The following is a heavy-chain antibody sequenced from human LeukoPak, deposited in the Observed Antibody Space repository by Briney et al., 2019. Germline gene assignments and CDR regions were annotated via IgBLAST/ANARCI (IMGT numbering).Heavy chain of an antibody. V-gene: IGHV1-69*13. J-gene: IGHJ6*03. CDR1: GGTFSSYA. D-gene: IGHD5-18*01. CDR3: ARGGSGYSDQNPGYYYYYMDV. Sequence: GASVKVSCKASGGTFSSYAISWVRQAPGQGLEWMGGIIPIFGTANYAQKFQGRVTITADESTSTAYMELSSLRSEDTAVYYCARGGSGYSDQNPGYYYYYMDVWGKGTTVTVSS. CDR2: IIPIFGTA.